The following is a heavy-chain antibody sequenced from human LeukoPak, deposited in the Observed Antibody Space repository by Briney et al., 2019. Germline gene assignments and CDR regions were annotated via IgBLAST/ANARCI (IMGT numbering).Heavy chain of an antibody. J-gene: IGHJ3*02. CDR1: GGSISSYY. Sequence: SETLSLTCTVSGGSISSYYWSWIRQHPGKGLEWIGYIYYSGSTYYNPSLESRVTILVDTSKNQFSLKLSSVTAADTAVYYCARDLHGSGSAFDIWGQGTMVTVSS. D-gene: IGHD3-10*01. V-gene: IGHV4-59*06. CDR3: ARDLHGSGSAFDI. CDR2: IYYSGST.